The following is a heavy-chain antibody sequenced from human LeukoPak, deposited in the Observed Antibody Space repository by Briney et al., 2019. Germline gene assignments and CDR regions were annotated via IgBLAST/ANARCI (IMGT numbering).Heavy chain of an antibody. D-gene: IGHD2-2*01. V-gene: IGHV2-5*02. J-gene: IGHJ3*02. CDR3: ALRGYCSSTSCYPDAFDI. CDR1: GFSLSTSGVG. Sequence: SGPTLVKPTQTLTLTCTFSGFSLSTSGVGVGWIRQPPGKALEWLALIYWDDDKRYSPSLKSRLTITKDTSKNQVVLTMTNMDPVDTATYYCALRGYCSSTSCYPDAFDIWGQGTMVTVSS. CDR2: IYWDDDK.